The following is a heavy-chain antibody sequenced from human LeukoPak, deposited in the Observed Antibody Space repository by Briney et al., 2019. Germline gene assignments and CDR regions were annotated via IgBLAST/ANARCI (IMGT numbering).Heavy chain of an antibody. CDR1: GGSISSSSYY. CDR2: MYYSVNT. CDR3: ARLQSGYSSGWYFAYFDY. Sequence: SETLSLTCTVSGGSISSSSYYWGWIRQPPGKGLEWIGSMYYSVNTYYNPSLKSRVTISVDTSKNQFSLKLSSVTAADTAVYYCARLQSGYSSGWYFAYFDYWGQGTLVTVSS. V-gene: IGHV4-39*01. D-gene: IGHD6-19*01. J-gene: IGHJ4*02.